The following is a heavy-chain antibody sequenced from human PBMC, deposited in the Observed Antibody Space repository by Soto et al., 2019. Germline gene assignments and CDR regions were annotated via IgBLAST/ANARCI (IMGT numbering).Heavy chain of an antibody. D-gene: IGHD3-10*01. V-gene: IGHV1-18*01. Sequence: QVQLVQSGGEGKKAGASVKVSCKASGYTFTTSGVSWVRQAPGQGLEWMGWVSGYNGNTKNVENFQDRVTMTTDTSTNTAYLELRSLRTDDTAVYYCARAGEHPYYNYDMDVWGQGTTVIVSS. CDR2: VSGYNGNT. CDR1: GYTFTTSG. CDR3: ARAGEHPYYNYDMDV. J-gene: IGHJ6*02.